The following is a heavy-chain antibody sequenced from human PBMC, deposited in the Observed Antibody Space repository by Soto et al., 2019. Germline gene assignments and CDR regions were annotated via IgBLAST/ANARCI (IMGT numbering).Heavy chain of an antibody. Sequence: LGGSLRLSCAASGFTFSNYGMHWVRQAPGKGLEWVSAISGSGGSTYYADSVKGRFTISRDNSKNTLYLQMNSLRAEDTAVYYCAKDVTMIVVVITHFDYWGQGTLVTVSS. D-gene: IGHD3-22*01. J-gene: IGHJ4*02. CDR1: GFTFSNYG. CDR3: AKDVTMIVVVITHFDY. V-gene: IGHV3-23*01. CDR2: ISGSGGST.